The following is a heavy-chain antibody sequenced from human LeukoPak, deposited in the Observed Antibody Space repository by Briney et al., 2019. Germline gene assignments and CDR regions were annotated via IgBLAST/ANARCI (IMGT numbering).Heavy chain of an antibody. D-gene: IGHD2-2*01. Sequence: PSETLSLTCAVSGYSISSGYYWGWIRQPPGKGLEWIGSIYHSGSTHYNPSLKSRVTISVDTSKNQFSLKLSSVTAADTAVYYCARVWSGYCSSTSCYVAYNWFDPWGQGTLVTVSS. CDR1: GYSISSGYY. CDR2: IYHSGST. V-gene: IGHV4-38-2*01. J-gene: IGHJ5*02. CDR3: ARVWSGYCSSTSCYVAYNWFDP.